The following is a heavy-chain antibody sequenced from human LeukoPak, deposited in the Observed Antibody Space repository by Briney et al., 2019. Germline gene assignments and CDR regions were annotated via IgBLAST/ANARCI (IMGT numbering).Heavy chain of an antibody. CDR3: ARDGGTYDSSGYYSHNWFDP. J-gene: IGHJ5*02. CDR1: GGTFSSYA. CDR2: IIPIFGTA. D-gene: IGHD3-22*01. Sequence: SVTVSCKASGGTFSSYAISWVRQAPGQGLEWMGGIIPIFGTANYAQKFQGRVTITTDESTSTAYMELSSLRSEDTAVYYCARDGGTYDSSGYYSHNWFDPWGQGTLVTVSS. V-gene: IGHV1-69*05.